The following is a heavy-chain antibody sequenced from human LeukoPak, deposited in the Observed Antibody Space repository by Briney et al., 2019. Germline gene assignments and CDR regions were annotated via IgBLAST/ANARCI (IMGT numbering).Heavy chain of an antibody. CDR2: IIPIFGTA. J-gene: IGHJ4*02. CDR3: ARPLGSQGSYPLYNY. V-gene: IGHV1-69*01. D-gene: IGHD3-16*01. Sequence: SVKVSCKASGGTFSSYAISWVRQAPGQGLEWMGGIIPIFGTANYAQKFQGRVTITADESTSTAYMELSSLRSDDTAVYYCARPLGSQGSYPLYNYWGQGTLVTVSS. CDR1: GGTFSSYA.